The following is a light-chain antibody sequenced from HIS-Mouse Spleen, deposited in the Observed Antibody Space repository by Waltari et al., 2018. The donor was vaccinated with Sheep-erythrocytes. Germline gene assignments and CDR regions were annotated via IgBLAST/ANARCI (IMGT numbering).Light chain of an antibody. CDR1: SRDVGSYNL. CDR3: CSYAGSSTPWV. CDR2: EGS. J-gene: IGLJ3*02. V-gene: IGLV2-23*01. Sequence: QSALTQPASVSGSPGQSITISCTGTSRDVGSYNLVSWYQQHPGKAPKLMIYEGSKRPSGVSNRFSGSKSGNTAPLTISGLQAEDEADYYCCSYAGSSTPWVFGGGTKLTVL.